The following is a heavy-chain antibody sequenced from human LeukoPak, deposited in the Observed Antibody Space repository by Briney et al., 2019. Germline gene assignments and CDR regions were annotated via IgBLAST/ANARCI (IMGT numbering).Heavy chain of an antibody. Sequence: GGSLRLSCAASGFTFSSNAMNWVRQAPGKGLEWVSVISVSDGSTYYADSVKGRFTISRDNSKNTLYLQMNGLRAEDTAIYYCSKAMTASTYYFDSWGQGTLVTVSS. CDR1: GFTFSSNA. CDR3: SKAMTASTYYFDS. V-gene: IGHV3-23*01. D-gene: IGHD2-21*02. J-gene: IGHJ4*02. CDR2: ISVSDGST.